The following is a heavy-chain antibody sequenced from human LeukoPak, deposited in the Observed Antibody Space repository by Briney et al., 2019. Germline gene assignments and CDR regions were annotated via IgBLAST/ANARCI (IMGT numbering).Heavy chain of an antibody. CDR3: AISDGYNLDY. CDR2: IYYSGGT. D-gene: IGHD5-24*01. J-gene: IGHJ4*02. CDR1: GGSISSYY. Sequence: KASETLSLTCTVSGGSISSYYWSWIRQPPGKGLEWIGYIYYSGGTNYNPSLKSRVTISVDTSKNQFSLKLSSVTAADTAVYYCAISDGYNLDYWGQGTLVTVSS. V-gene: IGHV4-59*01.